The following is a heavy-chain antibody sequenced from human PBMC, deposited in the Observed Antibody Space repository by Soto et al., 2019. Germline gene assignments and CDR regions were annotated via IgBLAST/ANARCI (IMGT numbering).Heavy chain of an antibody. D-gene: IGHD6-19*01. J-gene: IGHJ4*02. CDR3: AKDESNGFYYFDY. CDR1: GFTFSSYG. Sequence: VQLVESGGGVVQPGRSLRLSCAASGFTFSSYGIHWVRQAPGKGLEWVALVSYDGNSKYYADSVKGRFSISRDNSKNTLYLQMNSLRAEDTAVYYCAKDESNGFYYFDYWGQGTLVTVSS. CDR2: VSYDGNSK. V-gene: IGHV3-30*18.